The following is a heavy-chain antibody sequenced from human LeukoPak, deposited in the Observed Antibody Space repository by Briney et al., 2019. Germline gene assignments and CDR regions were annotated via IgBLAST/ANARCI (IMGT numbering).Heavy chain of an antibody. CDR1: GYTFTSYD. D-gene: IGHD3-22*01. CDR3: ARVIPYYYDSSGYLVVAFDI. Sequence: ASVRVSCKASGYTFTSYDINWVRQATGQGLEWMGWMNPNSGNTGYAQKFQGRVTMTRNTSISTAYMELSSLRSEDTAVYYCARVIPYYYDSSGYLVVAFDIWGQGTMVTVSS. J-gene: IGHJ3*02. CDR2: MNPNSGNT. V-gene: IGHV1-8*01.